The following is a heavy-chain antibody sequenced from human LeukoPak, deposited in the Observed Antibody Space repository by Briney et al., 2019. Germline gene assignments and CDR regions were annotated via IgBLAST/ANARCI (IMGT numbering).Heavy chain of an antibody. CDR1: GYTFTGYY. CDR3: ARSEWLYAFDI. V-gene: IGHV1-2*04. CDR2: INPNSGGT. D-gene: IGHD6-19*01. Sequence: ASVKVSCKASGYTFTGYYMHWVRQAPGQGLEWMGWINPNSGGTNYAQKFQGWVTMTRDTSISTAHMELSRLRSDDTAVYYCARSEWLYAFDIWGQGTMVTVSS. J-gene: IGHJ3*02.